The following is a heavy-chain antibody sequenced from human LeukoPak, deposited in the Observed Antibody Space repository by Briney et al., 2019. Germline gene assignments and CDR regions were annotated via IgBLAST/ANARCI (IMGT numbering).Heavy chain of an antibody. J-gene: IGHJ4*01. CDR2: MSSCGSTI. CDR3: AREGAERTYFDN. V-gene: IGHV3-48*03. Sequence: AGGSLRLSCAASGFTFSRYEMNWVRQAPGKGLEWVSYMSSCGSTIYYADSVKGRFTISRDNAKKSLYLQMNSLRAEDTALYYCAREGAERTYFDNWGHGTLVTVSS. CDR1: GFTFSRYE.